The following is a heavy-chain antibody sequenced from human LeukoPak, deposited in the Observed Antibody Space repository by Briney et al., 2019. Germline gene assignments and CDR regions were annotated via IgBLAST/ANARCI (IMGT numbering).Heavy chain of an antibody. V-gene: IGHV1-18*01. J-gene: IGHJ5*02. D-gene: IGHD3-10*01. Sequence: GASVKVSCKASGYTFTSYGISWVRQAPGQGLEWMGWISAYNGNTNYAQKLQGGVTMTTDTSTSTAYMELRSLRSDDTAVYYCARVVWFGELNWFDPWGQGTLVTVSS. CDR3: ARVVWFGELNWFDP. CDR1: GYTFTSYG. CDR2: ISAYNGNT.